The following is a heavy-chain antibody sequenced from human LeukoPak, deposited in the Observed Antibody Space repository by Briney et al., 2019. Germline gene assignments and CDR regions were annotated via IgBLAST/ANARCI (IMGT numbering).Heavy chain of an antibody. CDR2: VYHSGTT. J-gene: IGHJ6*03. Sequence: KPSETLSLTCAVSAYSISSGYYWGWIRQPPGRGLEWIGSVYHSGTTYYNPSLTTRVTISLDTSKNQFSLKLSSVTDADTAVYYCARSSFTSGYYYHMDVWGKGTTVTVSS. V-gene: IGHV4-38-2*01. CDR3: ARSSFTSGYYYHMDV. CDR1: AYSISSGYY. D-gene: IGHD3-22*01.